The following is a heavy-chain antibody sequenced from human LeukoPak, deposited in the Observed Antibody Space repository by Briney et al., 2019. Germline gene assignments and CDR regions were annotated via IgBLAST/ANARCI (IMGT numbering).Heavy chain of an antibody. CDR1: GGTFSTHA. J-gene: IGHJ4*02. Sequence: SVKVSCKASGGTFSTHATSWVRQAPGQGLEWMGGIIPMFGKANYAQKFQGRVTITVDESTSTAYMELSSLRSDDTAVYYCARGWLAETTVVTPYNYWGQGTLVTVSS. D-gene: IGHD4-23*01. CDR3: ARGWLAETTVVTPYNY. V-gene: IGHV1-69*13. CDR2: IIPMFGKA.